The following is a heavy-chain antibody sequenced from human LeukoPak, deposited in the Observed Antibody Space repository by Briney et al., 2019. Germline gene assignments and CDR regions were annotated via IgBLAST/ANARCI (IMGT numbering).Heavy chain of an antibody. J-gene: IGHJ4*02. D-gene: IGHD5-24*01. V-gene: IGHV3-21*04. CDR3: ARDILGRDGYRYYDY. CDR1: GFTFSSYS. Sequence: PGGSLRLSCAASGFTFSSYSMNWVRQAPGKGLEWVSSISSSSSYIYYADSVKGRFTISRDNAKNSLYLQMNSLRAEDTAVYYCARDILGRDGYRYYDYWGQGTLVTVSS. CDR2: ISSSSSYI.